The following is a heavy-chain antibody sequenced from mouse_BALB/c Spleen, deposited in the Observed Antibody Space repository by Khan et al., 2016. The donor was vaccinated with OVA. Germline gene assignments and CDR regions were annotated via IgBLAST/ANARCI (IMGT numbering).Heavy chain of an antibody. J-gene: IGHJ1*01. CDR3: ARYDGNFHGYIDV. V-gene: IGHV5-17*02. D-gene: IGHD2-3*01. CDR1: GFTFSSFG. CDR2: ISSGSSTI. Sequence: EVQLQESGGGLVQPGGSRKLSCAASGFTFSSFGMHWVRQAPKKGLEWVAYISSGSSTIYYADTVKGRFTISRDSPKNTLFLQMTSLRSEDTAMYYCARYDGNFHGYIDVWGAGTSVTVSS.